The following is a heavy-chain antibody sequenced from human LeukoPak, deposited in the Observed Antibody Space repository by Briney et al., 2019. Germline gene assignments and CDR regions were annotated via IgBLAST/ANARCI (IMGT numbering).Heavy chain of an antibody. CDR3: AAYLVVVARPFDY. CDR1: GGTFSSYA. V-gene: IGHV1-69*04. J-gene: IGHJ4*02. CDR2: IIPILGIA. Sequence: GASVKVSCKASGGTFSSYAIIWVRQAPGQGLEWMGRIIPILGIANYAQKFQGRVTITADKSTSTAYMELSSLRSEDTAVYYCAAYLVVVARPFDYWGQGTLVTVSS. D-gene: IGHD2-15*01.